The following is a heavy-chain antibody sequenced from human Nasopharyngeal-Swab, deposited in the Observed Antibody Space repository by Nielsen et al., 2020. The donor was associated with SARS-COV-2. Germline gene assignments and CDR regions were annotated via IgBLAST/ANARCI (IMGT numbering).Heavy chain of an antibody. V-gene: IGHV4-39*01. D-gene: IGHD4-23*01. CDR1: GGSISSSSYY. J-gene: IGHJ5*02. Sequence: SETLSLTCTVSGGSISSSSYYWGWIRQPPGKGLEWIGSIYYSGSTYYNPSLKSRVTISVDTSKNQFSLKLSSVTAADTAVYYCARPDGGNEYRFDPWGQGTLVTVSS. CDR2: IYYSGST. CDR3: ARPDGGNEYRFDP.